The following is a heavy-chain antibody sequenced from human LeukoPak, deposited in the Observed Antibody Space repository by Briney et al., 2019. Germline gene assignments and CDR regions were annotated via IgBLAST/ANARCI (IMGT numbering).Heavy chain of an antibody. CDR2: ISSSSSYI. V-gene: IGHV3-21*01. D-gene: IGHD3-10*01. J-gene: IGHJ4*02. CDR3: ARGPFGELLQEFDY. Sequence: PGGSLRLSCAASGFTFSSYSMNWVRQAPGKGLEWVSSISSSSSYIYYADSVKGRFTISRDNAKNSLYLQMNSLRAEDTAVYYCARGPFGELLQEFDYWGQGTLVTVSS. CDR1: GFTFSSYS.